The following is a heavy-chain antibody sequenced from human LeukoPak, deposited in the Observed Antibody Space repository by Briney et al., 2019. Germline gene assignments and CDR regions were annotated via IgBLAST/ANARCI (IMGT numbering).Heavy chain of an antibody. V-gene: IGHV3-74*01. CDR2: INSDGSST. Sequence: GGSLRLSCAASGFTFSSYWMHWVRQAPGKGLVWVSRINSDGSSTSYADSVKGRFTISRDNAKNTLYLQMNSLRAEDTAVYYCARGIVATSLGYWGQGTLATVSS. CDR1: GFTFSSYW. CDR3: ARGIVATSLGY. D-gene: IGHD5-12*01. J-gene: IGHJ4*02.